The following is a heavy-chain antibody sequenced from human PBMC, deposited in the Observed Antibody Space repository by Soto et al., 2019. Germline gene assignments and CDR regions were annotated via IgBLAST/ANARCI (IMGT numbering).Heavy chain of an antibody. CDR1: GYTLTELS. CDR3: ATHRLWLRRRVQYYFDY. Sequence: GASVKVSCKVSGYTLTELSMHWVRQAPGKGLEWMGGFDPEDGETIYAQKFQGRVTMTEDTSTDTAYMELSSLRSEDTAVYYCATHRLWLRRRVQYYFDYWGQGTLVTVSS. V-gene: IGHV1-24*01. J-gene: IGHJ4*02. CDR2: FDPEDGET. D-gene: IGHD5-12*01.